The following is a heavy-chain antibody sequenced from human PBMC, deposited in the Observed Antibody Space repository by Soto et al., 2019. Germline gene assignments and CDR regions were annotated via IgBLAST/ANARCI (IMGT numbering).Heavy chain of an antibody. CDR3: ARVYLNYRDYVSDAFDI. J-gene: IGHJ3*02. D-gene: IGHD4-17*01. V-gene: IGHV1-8*01. Sequence: QVQLVQSGAEVKKPGASVKVYCKASGYTFTSYDINWVRQATGQGLEWMGWMNPNSGNTGYAQKFQGRVTMTRNTSINTAYMELSSLRSEDTAVYYCARVYLNYRDYVSDAFDIWGQGTMVTVSS. CDR1: GYTFTSYD. CDR2: MNPNSGNT.